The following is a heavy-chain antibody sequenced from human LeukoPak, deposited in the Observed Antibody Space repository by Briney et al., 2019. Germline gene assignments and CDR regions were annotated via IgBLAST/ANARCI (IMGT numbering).Heavy chain of an antibody. D-gene: IGHD2-15*01. Sequence: PSETLSLTCTVSGGSISSYSWSWIRQPAGKGLEWIGRIYTSGSTKYNPSLTSRVTMTVDTSKNQFSLKLRSVTAADTAVYYCARAVHCSGGSCYFDYWGQGTLVTVSS. CDR1: GGSISSYS. CDR3: ARAVHCSGGSCYFDY. J-gene: IGHJ4*02. V-gene: IGHV4-4*07. CDR2: IYTSGST.